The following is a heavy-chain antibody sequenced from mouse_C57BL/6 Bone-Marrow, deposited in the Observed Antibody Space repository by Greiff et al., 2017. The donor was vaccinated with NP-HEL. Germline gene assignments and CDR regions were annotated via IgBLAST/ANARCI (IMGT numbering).Heavy chain of an antibody. CDR3: ARLGDFYGSSYWYFDV. D-gene: IGHD1-1*01. CDR2: IDPANGNT. CDR1: GFTFTNTY. Sequence: VHVKQSVAELVRPGASVKLSCTASGFTFTNTYMHWVKQRPEQGLEWIGRIDPANGNTKYAQKFKGKATLTADTSSNTAYLELSILTSEDTAIYYWARLGDFYGSSYWYFDVWGTGTTVTVSS. V-gene: IGHV14-3*01. J-gene: IGHJ1*03.